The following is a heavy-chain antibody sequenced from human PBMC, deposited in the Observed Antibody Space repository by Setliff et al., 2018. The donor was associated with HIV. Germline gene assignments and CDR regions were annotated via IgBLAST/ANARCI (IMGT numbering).Heavy chain of an antibody. CDR1: EYIFTDYY. Sequence: ASVKVSCKTSEYIFTDYYIHWVRQAPGQGLEWMGWISPYDGSRRISQRFRGRVTMTKDTSINTAYMELSGLTSDDTAVYYCVRPRVFDSFDVWGPGTMVTVSS. CDR2: ISPYDGSR. CDR3: VRPRVFDSFDV. J-gene: IGHJ3*01. V-gene: IGHV1-2*02.